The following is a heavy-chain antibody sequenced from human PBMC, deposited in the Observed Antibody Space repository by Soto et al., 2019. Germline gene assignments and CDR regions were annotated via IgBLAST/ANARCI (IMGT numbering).Heavy chain of an antibody. CDR2: IYYNGNT. D-gene: IGHD5-12*01. Sequence: KPLETLSLTCLVSGGSISSGSHYWNWIRQTPGRGPEWMGYIYYNGNTNYNPSIKSRLTISVDTSKNQFSLKLTSVTAADTAVYYCARYSGSGYARIMDVWGQGTTVTVSS. CDR3: ARYSGSGYARIMDV. CDR1: GGSISSGSHY. J-gene: IGHJ6*02. V-gene: IGHV4-61*01.